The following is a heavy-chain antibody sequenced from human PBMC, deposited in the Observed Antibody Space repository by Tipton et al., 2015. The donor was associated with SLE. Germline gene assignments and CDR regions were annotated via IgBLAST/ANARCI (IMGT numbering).Heavy chain of an antibody. Sequence: LRLSCAVSGGSISSGGYYWSWIRQPPGKGLEWIGEINHSGSTNYNPSLKSRVTISVDTSKNQFSLKLSSVTAADTAVYYCAREGLSGSPDYWGQGTLVTVSS. V-gene: IGHV4-34*01. CDR1: GGSISSGGYY. CDR2: INHSGST. CDR3: AREGLSGSPDY. D-gene: IGHD2-15*01. J-gene: IGHJ4*02.